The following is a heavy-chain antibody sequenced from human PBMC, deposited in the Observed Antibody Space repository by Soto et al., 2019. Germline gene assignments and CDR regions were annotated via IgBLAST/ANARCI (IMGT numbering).Heavy chain of an antibody. CDR3: VKDLAASGWFDP. V-gene: IGHV3-23*01. J-gene: IGHJ5*02. Sequence: EVQLLESGGGLAQPGESLTLSCAASGFMFSGYAMSWVSQAPGKGLEWVSAVSNSGTSTSYADSVKGRFTISRDNSKNTLYLQMSSLGAEDTALYYCVKDLAASGWFDPWGQGTLVIVSA. D-gene: IGHD2-15*01. CDR2: VSNSGTST. CDR1: GFMFSGYA.